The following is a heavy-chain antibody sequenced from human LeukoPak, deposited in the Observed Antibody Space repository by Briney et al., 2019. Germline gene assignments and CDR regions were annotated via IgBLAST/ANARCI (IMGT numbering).Heavy chain of an antibody. Sequence: GGSLRLSCAASGFTFSDYYMSWIRQAPGKGLEWVSYISSSGSTIYYADSVKGRFTISRDNAKNSLYLQMNSLRAEDTAVYYCAKGDYYDSSGYYGTDYWGQGTLVTVSS. V-gene: IGHV3-11*04. D-gene: IGHD3-22*01. CDR2: ISSSGSTI. J-gene: IGHJ4*02. CDR3: AKGDYYDSSGYYGTDY. CDR1: GFTFSDYY.